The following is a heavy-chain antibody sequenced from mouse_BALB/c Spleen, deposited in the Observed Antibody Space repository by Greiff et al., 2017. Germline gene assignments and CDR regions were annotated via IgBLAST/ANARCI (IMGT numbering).Heavy chain of an antibody. CDR2: IDPENGNT. Sequence: EVKLQQSGAELVRPGALVKLSCKASGFNIKDYYMHWVKQRPEQGLEWIGWIDPENGNTIYDPKFQGKASITADTSSNTAYLQLSSLTSEDTAVYYCAVLLRGYVEVWGAGTTVTVSS. D-gene: IGHD1-1*01. V-gene: IGHV14-1*02. J-gene: IGHJ1*01. CDR3: AVLLRGYVEV. CDR1: GFNIKDYY.